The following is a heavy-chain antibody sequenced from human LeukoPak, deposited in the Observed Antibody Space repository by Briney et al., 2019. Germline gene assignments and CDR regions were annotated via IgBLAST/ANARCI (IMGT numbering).Heavy chain of an antibody. Sequence: GGSLRLSCAASGITFSIYTMSWVRQAPGKGLEWVSAIVGSGRDTYYADSVKGRFTISRDNSKNTLYLQMNSLRAEDTAVYYCARVRARGYGDYALDYWGQGTLVTVSS. CDR3: ARVRARGYGDYALDY. CDR2: IVGSGRDT. CDR1: GITFSIYT. D-gene: IGHD4-17*01. J-gene: IGHJ4*02. V-gene: IGHV3-23*01.